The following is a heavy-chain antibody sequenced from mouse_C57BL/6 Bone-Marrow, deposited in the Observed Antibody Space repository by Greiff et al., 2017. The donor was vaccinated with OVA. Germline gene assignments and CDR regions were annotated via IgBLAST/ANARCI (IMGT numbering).Heavy chain of an antibody. CDR2: ISNLAYSI. CDR1: GFTFSDYG. Sequence: EVMLVESGGGLVQPGGSLKPSCAASGFTFSDYGMAWVRQAPRKGPEWVAFISNLAYSIYYADTVTGRFTISRENAKNTLYLEMSSLRSEDTAMYYCARRTGGYFDYWGQGTTLTVSS. V-gene: IGHV5-15*04. J-gene: IGHJ2*01. CDR3: ARRTGGYFDY. D-gene: IGHD4-1*01.